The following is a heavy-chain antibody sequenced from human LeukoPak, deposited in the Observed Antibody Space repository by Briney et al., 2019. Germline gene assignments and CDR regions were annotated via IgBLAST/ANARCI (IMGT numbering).Heavy chain of an antibody. J-gene: IGHJ6*03. CDR3: ARHAIAVRNYYYMDV. Sequence: PSETLSLTCAVSDYSISSGYYWGWIRQPPGKGLEWIGSIYHSGSTYYNPSLKSRVTISVDTSKNQFSLKLSSVTAADTAVYYCARHAIAVRNYYYMDVWGKGTTVTVSS. CDR1: DYSISSGYY. CDR2: IYHSGST. V-gene: IGHV4-38-2*01. D-gene: IGHD6-19*01.